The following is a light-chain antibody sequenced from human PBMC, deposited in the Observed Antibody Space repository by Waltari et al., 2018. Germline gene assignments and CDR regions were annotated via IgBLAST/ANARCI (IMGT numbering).Light chain of an antibody. J-gene: IGLJ2*01. CDR1: SSDVGGYNY. Sequence: QSALTQPASVSGSPGQSITIYCTGTSSDVGGYNYVSWSQQHPGKAPKLMIYDVSNRPSGVSNRFSGAKSGNTASLTISGLQAEDEADYYCSSYTSSSTLVFGGGTKLTVL. CDR2: DVS. V-gene: IGLV2-14*03. CDR3: SSYTSSSTLV.